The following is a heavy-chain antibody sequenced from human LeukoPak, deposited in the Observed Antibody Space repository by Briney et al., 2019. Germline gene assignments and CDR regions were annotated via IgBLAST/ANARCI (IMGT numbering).Heavy chain of an antibody. V-gene: IGHV1-46*01. CDR2: INPSGGST. Sequence: ASVKVSCKASGYTFTSYYMHWVRQAPGQGLEWMGIINPSGGSTSYAQKFQGRVTMTRETSMSTVYMELSSLRSEDTAGYYCARERKAAYCGGDCYSLRAHDGFDIWGQGTMVTVSS. CDR3: ARERKAAYCGGDCYSLRAHDGFDI. D-gene: IGHD2-21*02. CDR1: GYTFTSYY. J-gene: IGHJ3*02.